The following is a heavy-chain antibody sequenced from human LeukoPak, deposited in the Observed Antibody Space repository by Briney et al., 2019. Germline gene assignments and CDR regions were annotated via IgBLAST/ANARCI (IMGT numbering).Heavy chain of an antibody. D-gene: IGHD2-15*01. CDR1: GYTFTNYA. CDR3: ARGPYCSGGSCYDEYFQH. CDR2: INAGNGNT. V-gene: IGHV1-3*03. Sequence: ASVKVSCKASGYTFTNYAIHWVRQAPGQRLEWMGWINAGNGNTKYSQEFQGRVTITRDTSASTAYMELSSLRSEDVAVYYSARGPYCSGGSCYDEYFQHWGQGTLVTVSS. J-gene: IGHJ1*01.